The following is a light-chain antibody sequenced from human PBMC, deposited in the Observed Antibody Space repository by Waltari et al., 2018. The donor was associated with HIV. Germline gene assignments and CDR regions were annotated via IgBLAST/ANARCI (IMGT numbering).Light chain of an antibody. J-gene: IGKJ5*01. CDR3: RQYNNWPPVT. CDR1: QIVSNN. Sequence: EIVMTQSPATLSVSPGERATLPCRASQIVSNNLARYPQEHGQAPRTLIYGASTRATGIPARFSGSGSGTEYTLTISSLQSEDFAVYYCRQYNNWPPVTFGQGTRLEIK. CDR2: GAS. V-gene: IGKV3-15*01.